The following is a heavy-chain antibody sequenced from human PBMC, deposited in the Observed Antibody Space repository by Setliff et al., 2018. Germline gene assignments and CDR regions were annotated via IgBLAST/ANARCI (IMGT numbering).Heavy chain of an antibody. Sequence: PGGSLRLSCAASGFTFSSLWMSWVRQAPGKGLKWVANINQGGGAQFYVDSVKGRFTISRDNAKNSLYLQTSSLRAEDTAVYYCARDVFDFRTGQADPWGQGTLVTVSS. D-gene: IGHD3-3*01. V-gene: IGHV3-7*01. CDR1: GFTFSSLW. CDR2: INQGGGAQ. J-gene: IGHJ5*02. CDR3: ARDVFDFRTGQADP.